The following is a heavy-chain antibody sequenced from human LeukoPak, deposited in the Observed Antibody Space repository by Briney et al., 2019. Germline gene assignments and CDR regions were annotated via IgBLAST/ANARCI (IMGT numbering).Heavy chain of an antibody. CDR1: EYTFTGYY. CDR2: INPNSGGT. D-gene: IGHD3-22*01. CDR3: ARHYYYDSSGYPLPFDY. Sequence: ASVKVSCKASEYTFTGYYMRWVRQAPGQGLEWMGRINPNSGGTNYAQKFQGRVTMSRDTSISTAYMELSRLRSDDTAVYYCARHYYYDSSGYPLPFDYWGQGTLVTVSS. V-gene: IGHV1-2*06. J-gene: IGHJ4*02.